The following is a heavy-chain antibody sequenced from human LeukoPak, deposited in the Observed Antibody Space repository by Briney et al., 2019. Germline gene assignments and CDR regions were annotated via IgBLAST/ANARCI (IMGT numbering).Heavy chain of an antibody. CDR2: ISSSSSYI. Sequence: GGSLRLSCAASGFTFSSYEMNWVRQAPGKGLEWVSSISSSSSYIYYADSVKGRFTISRDNAKNSLYLQMNSLRAEDTAVYYCARDKRAWFGEPPDVWGKGTTVTISS. CDR3: ARDKRAWFGEPPDV. D-gene: IGHD3-10*01. CDR1: GFTFSSYE. V-gene: IGHV3-21*01. J-gene: IGHJ6*04.